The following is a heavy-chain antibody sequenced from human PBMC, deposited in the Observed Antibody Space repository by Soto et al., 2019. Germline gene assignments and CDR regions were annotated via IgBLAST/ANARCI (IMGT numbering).Heavy chain of an antibody. CDR2: IKPDGSAT. CDR3: ARAGYCGPGCYYYFDY. V-gene: IGHV3-7*01. Sequence: GGSLRLSCAVSGFTFGSYWMNWVRLIPGKGLEWVAYIKPDGSATYYVDSVKGRFTISRDNAKNSLYLQMNSLRVEDTAVYYCARAGYCGPGCYYYFDYWGQGTLVTVSS. CDR1: GFTFGSYW. J-gene: IGHJ4*02. D-gene: IGHD2-21*02.